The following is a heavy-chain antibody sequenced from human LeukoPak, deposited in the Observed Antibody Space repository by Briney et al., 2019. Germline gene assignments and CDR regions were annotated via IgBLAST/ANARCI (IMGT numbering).Heavy chain of an antibody. CDR2: ISGSGRGT. CDR3: AKTAQYSSSWIDC. V-gene: IGHV3-23*01. CDR1: GFTVSSNY. J-gene: IGHJ4*02. D-gene: IGHD6-13*01. Sequence: GGSLRLSCAASGFTVSSNYMSWVRQAPGKGLEWVSGISGSGRGTYYADSVKGRFTISRDNSENTLYLQMNSLRAEDTAVYYCAKTAQYSSSWIDCWGQGTLVTVSS.